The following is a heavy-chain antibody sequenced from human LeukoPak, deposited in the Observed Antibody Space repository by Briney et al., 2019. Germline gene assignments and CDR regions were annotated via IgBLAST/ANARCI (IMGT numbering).Heavy chain of an antibody. V-gene: IGHV1-2*02. CDR3: AMSHDYYDSSGYYYFDY. CDR1: GYTFTGYY. CDR2: INPNNGGT. Sequence: ASVKVSCKASGYTFTGYYMHWVRQAPGQGLERMGWINPNNGGTNYAQKFQGRVTMTRDTSISTAYMELSRLRSDDTAVYYCAMSHDYYDSSGYYYFDYWGQGTLVTVSS. D-gene: IGHD3-22*01. J-gene: IGHJ4*02.